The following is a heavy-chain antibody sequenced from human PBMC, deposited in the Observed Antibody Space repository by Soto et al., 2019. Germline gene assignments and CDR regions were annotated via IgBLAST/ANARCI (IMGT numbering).Heavy chain of an antibody. CDR3: ARGRYYDSSGYYRY. V-gene: IGHV4-34*01. D-gene: IGHD3-22*01. CDR2: INHSGST. Sequence: SETLSLTCAVYGGSFSGYYWSWIRQPPGKGLEWIGEINHSGSTNYNPSLKSRVTISVDTSKNQFSLKLSSVTAADTAVYYCARGRYYDSSGYYRYWCQGTLLTVSS. J-gene: IGHJ4*02. CDR1: GGSFSGYY.